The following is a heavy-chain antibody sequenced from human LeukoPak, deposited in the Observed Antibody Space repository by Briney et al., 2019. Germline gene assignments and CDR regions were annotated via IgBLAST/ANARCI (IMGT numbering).Heavy chain of an antibody. Sequence: GGSLRLSCAASGFTFSSYSMNWVRQAPGKGLEWISYISSSSSTISYAESVKGRFTISRDNAKNALYLQMNSLRAEDTAVYYCARTRSYYAFDIWGQGTMVTVSS. D-gene: IGHD1-26*01. V-gene: IGHV3-48*01. CDR2: ISSSSSTI. CDR1: GFTFSSYS. CDR3: ARTRSYYAFDI. J-gene: IGHJ3*02.